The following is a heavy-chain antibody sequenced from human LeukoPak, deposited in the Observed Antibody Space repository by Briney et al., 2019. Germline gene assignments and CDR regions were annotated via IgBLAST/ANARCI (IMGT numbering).Heavy chain of an antibody. CDR2: INRDGGLT. J-gene: IGHJ3*01. Sequence: GGSLRLSCAASGLTFNEYWMHWVRQAPGKGLAWFSHINRDGGLTNYADSVKGRFTISRDNARNTLYLQMNSLRADDTAIYFCAREEHRLAAAGTSAFDLGGQGTLVTVSP. CDR3: AREEHRLAAAGTSAFDL. V-gene: IGHV3-74*01. CDR1: GLTFNEYW. D-gene: IGHD6-13*01.